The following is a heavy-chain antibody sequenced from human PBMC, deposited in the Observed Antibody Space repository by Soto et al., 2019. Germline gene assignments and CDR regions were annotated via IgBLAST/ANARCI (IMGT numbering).Heavy chain of an antibody. CDR2: ISYDGSNK. CDR1: EFTFSSYA. CDR3: ARARYCSSTSCWDYYYYGMDV. J-gene: IGHJ6*02. D-gene: IGHD2-2*01. Sequence: PVGSLRLSCAASEFTFSSYAMHCVRQARGKGLEWVAFISYDGSNKYYADSVKGRFTISRDNSKNTLYLQMNSLRAEDTAVYYCARARYCSSTSCWDYYYYGMDVWGQGTTVTVSS. V-gene: IGHV3-30-3*01.